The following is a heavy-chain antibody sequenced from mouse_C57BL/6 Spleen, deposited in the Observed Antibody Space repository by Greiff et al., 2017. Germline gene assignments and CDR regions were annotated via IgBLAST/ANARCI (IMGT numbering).Heavy chain of an antibody. Sequence: QVQLQQPGAVLVRPGSSVKLSCKASGYTFTSYWMHWVKQRPIQGLEWIGNIDPSDSETHYNQKFKDKATLTVDKSSSTAYMQLSSLTSEDSAVYYCARAGYDWTWFAYWGQGTLVTVSA. CDR1: GYTFTSYW. V-gene: IGHV1-52*01. J-gene: IGHJ3*01. D-gene: IGHD2-2*01. CDR3: ARAGYDWTWFAY. CDR2: IDPSDSET.